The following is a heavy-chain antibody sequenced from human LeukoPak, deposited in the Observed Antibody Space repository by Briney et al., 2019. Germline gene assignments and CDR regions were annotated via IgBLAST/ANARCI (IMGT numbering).Heavy chain of an antibody. Sequence: SETLSLTCTVSGGSISSSGYYWGWIRQPPGKGLEWIGSIYYSGSTYYNPSLKSRVTISVDTSKNQFSLKLSSVTAADTAVYYCARLAQLFPFDYWGQGTLVTVSS. V-gene: IGHV4-39*01. D-gene: IGHD3-10*01. CDR2: IYYSGST. CDR1: GGSISSSGYY. CDR3: ARLAQLFPFDY. J-gene: IGHJ4*02.